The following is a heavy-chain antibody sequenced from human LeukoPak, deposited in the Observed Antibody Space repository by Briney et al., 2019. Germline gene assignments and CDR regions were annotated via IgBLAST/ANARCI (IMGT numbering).Heavy chain of an antibody. D-gene: IGHD6-19*01. CDR3: ARQYSSEFDY. Sequence: GGSLRLSCAASGFTFSRFGMHWVRQAPGKGLEWVALIRYDGSDKYYADSLRGRFTISRDNSKNTFYLQMDSLRTDDTAVYYCARQYSSEFDYWGQGTLVTVSS. V-gene: IGHV3-30*02. CDR1: GFTFSRFG. J-gene: IGHJ4*02. CDR2: IRYDGSDK.